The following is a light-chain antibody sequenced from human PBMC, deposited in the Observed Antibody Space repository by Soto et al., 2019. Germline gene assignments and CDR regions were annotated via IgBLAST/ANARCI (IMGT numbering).Light chain of an antibody. CDR1: SGDVGNFDL. CDR3: CSYAGSRTVV. Sequence: LTHPASLTRHPGQAMTISCTGTSGDVGNFDLVSWYQQHPGKAPKLIIYEVNKRPSAVSNRFSGSKSDNTASLTISWLQAEDEADYYCCSYAGSRTVVFGTGTKVTVL. V-gene: IGLV2-23*02. J-gene: IGLJ1*01. CDR2: EVN.